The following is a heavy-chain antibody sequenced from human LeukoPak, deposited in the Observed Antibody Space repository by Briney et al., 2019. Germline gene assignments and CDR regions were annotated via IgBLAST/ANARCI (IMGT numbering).Heavy chain of an antibody. Sequence: ASVKVSCKASGYTFTGYYMHWVRQAPGQGLEWMGWINPNSGGTNYAQKFQGRVTMTRDTSISTAYMELSRLRSDDTAVYYCSRDLPGWPAAILWGQGTLVTVSS. CDR3: SRDLPGWPAAIL. D-gene: IGHD2-2*01. J-gene: IGHJ4*02. CDR2: INPNSGGT. V-gene: IGHV1-2*02. CDR1: GYTFTGYY.